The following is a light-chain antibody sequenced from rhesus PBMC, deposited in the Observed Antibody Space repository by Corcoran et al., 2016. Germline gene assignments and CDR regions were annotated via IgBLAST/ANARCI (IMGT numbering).Light chain of an antibody. Sequence: DIQMTQSPSSLSASVGDRVTITCRAGDNVNNYLHWYQQKPGKAPKLLIYKASTLESGVPSRLSGSGSGTDFTLTISSLQPEDFATYYCQHSYGIPFTFGPGTKLDIK. V-gene: IGKV1-74*01. CDR1: DNVNNY. CDR2: KAS. J-gene: IGKJ3*01. CDR3: QHSYGIPFT.